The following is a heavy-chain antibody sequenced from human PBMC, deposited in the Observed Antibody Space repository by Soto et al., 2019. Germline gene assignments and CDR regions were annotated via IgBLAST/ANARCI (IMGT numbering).Heavy chain of an antibody. D-gene: IGHD2-2*01. J-gene: IGHJ5*02. CDR3: ARQDCSSTRCYWFDP. Sequence: GASVKVSFKASGGTFSSYTISWVRQAPGQGLEWMGRIIPILGIANYAQKFQGRVTITADKSTSTAYMELSSLRSEDMAVYYCARQDCSSTRCYWFDPWGQGTLVTVSS. CDR2: IIPILGIA. CDR1: GGTFSSYT. V-gene: IGHV1-69*02.